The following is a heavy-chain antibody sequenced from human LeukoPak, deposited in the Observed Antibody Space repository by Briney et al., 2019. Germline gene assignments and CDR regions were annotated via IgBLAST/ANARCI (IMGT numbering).Heavy chain of an antibody. CDR2: TYYRSKWYS. V-gene: IGHV6-1*01. D-gene: IGHD1-7*01. CDR3: ARVINWNYNWFDP. Sequence: SQTLSLTCAISGDSVSSNSVAWNWIRQSPSRGLEWLGRTYYRSKWYSDYAVSVKSRITINPDTSMNQFSLQLNSVTPEDTAVYYCARVINWNYNWFDPWGRGTLVTVSS. CDR1: GDSVSSNSVA. J-gene: IGHJ5*02.